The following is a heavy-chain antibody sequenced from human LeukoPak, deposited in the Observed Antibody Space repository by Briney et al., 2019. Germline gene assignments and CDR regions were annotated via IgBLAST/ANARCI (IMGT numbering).Heavy chain of an antibody. CDR3: ARGVPDY. Sequence: PSETLSLTCAVYGGSFSGYYWSWIRQPPGKGLEWIGEINHSGSTNYNPSLKSRVTISVDTSKNQFSLKLSSVTAADTAVYYCARGVPDYWGQGTLVTVSS. CDR1: GGSFSGYY. V-gene: IGHV4-34*01. J-gene: IGHJ4*02. CDR2: INHSGST.